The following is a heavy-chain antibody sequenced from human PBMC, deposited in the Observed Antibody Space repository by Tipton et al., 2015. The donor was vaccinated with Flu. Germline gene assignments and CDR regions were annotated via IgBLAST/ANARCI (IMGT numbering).Heavy chain of an antibody. CDR1: GFTIDPGFTFGDYW. CDR2: IKQDGSEK. J-gene: IGHJ4*02. V-gene: IGHV3-7*01. D-gene: IGHD3-16*01. Sequence: GSLRLSCLGSGFTIDPGFTFGDYWLTWVRQAPGKGPEWVANIKQDGSEKNYVDSVKGRFTISRDNAQKAVFLQMNSLRVDDTAVYYCVLRGIDPLEVFIDRWGPGARVTVSA. CDR3: VLRGIDPLEVFIDR.